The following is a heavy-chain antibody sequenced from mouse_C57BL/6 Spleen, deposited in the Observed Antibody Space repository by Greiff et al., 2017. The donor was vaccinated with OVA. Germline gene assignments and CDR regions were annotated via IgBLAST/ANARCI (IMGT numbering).Heavy chain of an antibody. J-gene: IGHJ3*01. D-gene: IGHD2-5*01. V-gene: IGHV3-1*01. CDR3: ASRGAYYSNAFAD. CDR1: GYSITSGYD. CDR2: ISYRGST. Sequence: EVQLQQSGPGMVKPSQSLSLTCTVTGYSITSGYDWHWIRHFPGNKLEWMGYISYRGSTNYNPSLNSRISITQDTSKNHFFLKLNSVTTEDTATYYCASRGAYYSNAFADWGQGTLVTVSA.